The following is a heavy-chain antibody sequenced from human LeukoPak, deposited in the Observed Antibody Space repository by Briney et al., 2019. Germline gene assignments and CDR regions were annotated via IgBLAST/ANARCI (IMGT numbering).Heavy chain of an antibody. Sequence: QPGRSLRLSCAASGFTFSSYGMHWVRQAPGKGLEWVAVILNDGNNKYYADSVKGRFTISRDNSKNTLYLQMNSLRAEDTAVYYCAKDLGSIQYHDYRGQGTLVTVSS. CDR1: GFTFSSYG. V-gene: IGHV3-30*18. D-gene: IGHD4-11*01. CDR3: AKDLGSIQYHDY. J-gene: IGHJ4*02. CDR2: ILNDGNNK.